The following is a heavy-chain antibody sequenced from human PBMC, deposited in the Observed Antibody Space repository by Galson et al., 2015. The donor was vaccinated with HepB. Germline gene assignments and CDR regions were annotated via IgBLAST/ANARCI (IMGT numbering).Heavy chain of an antibody. CDR3: ARVDDSPDH. CDR1: GFTFRNYG. J-gene: IGHJ4*02. D-gene: IGHD2-15*01. V-gene: IGHV3-21*01. Sequence: SLRLSCAASGFTFRNYGMIWVRQAPGKGLEWVSSISSSSTYIFNADSVKGRFTISRDNGKKSLYLQMNILRVEDTALYYCARVDDSPDHWGQGTLVTVSS. CDR2: ISSSSTYI.